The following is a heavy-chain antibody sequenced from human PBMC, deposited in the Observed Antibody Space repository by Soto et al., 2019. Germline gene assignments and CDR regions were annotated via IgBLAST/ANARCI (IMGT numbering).Heavy chain of an antibody. Sequence: PPETLSLTCTISGGSISSYYWSWIRQTPGKGLEWIGYVYFSGSTNYNPSLKSRVLISIDTSRNQFSLKLNSVTAADTAVYYCKRDLRSNDLGSRGYPLFDHWGPGTLVTVSS. J-gene: IGHJ4*02. CDR1: GGSISSYY. V-gene: IGHV4-59*01. CDR3: KRDLRSNDLGSRGYPLFDH. D-gene: IGHD3-22*01. CDR2: VYFSGST.